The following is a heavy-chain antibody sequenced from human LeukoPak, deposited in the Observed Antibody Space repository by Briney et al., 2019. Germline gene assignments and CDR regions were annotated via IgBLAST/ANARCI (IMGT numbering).Heavy chain of an antibody. D-gene: IGHD3-10*01. V-gene: IGHV3-7*01. CDR2: IKQDGSEK. CDR3: ARDHLWFGELFRYYYYYMDV. Sequence: PGGSLRLSCAASGFTFSSYWMSWVRQAPGKGLEWVANIKQDGSEKYYVDSVKGRFTISRDNAKNSLYLQMNSLRAEDTAVYYCARDHLWFGELFRYYYYYMDVWGKGTTVTISS. J-gene: IGHJ6*03. CDR1: GFTFSSYW.